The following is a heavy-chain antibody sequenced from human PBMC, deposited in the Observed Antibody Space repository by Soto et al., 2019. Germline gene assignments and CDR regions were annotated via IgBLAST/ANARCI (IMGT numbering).Heavy chain of an antibody. J-gene: IGHJ4*02. CDR2: INPNSGGT. Sequence: GASVKVSCKASGYTFTGYYMHWVRQAPGQGLEWMGWINPNSGGTNYAQKFQGWVTMTRDTSTSTAYMELSSLRSEDTAVYYCATDLGRYYFDYWGQGTLVTVSS. CDR3: ATDLGRYYFDY. D-gene: IGHD3-10*01. CDR1: GYTFTGYY. V-gene: IGHV1-2*04.